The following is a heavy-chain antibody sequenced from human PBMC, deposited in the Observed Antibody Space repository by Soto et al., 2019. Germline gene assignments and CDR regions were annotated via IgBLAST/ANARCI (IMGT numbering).Heavy chain of an antibody. CDR1: GYTFTSYG. CDR2: ISAYNGNT. V-gene: IGHV1-18*01. Sequence: ASVKVSCKASGYTFTSYGISWVRQAPGQGLEWMGWISAYNGNTNYAQKLQGRVTMTTDTSTSTAYMELRSLRSDDTAVYYCARGAGLYCSSTSCYHYYYYGMDVWGQGTTVTVSS. J-gene: IGHJ6*02. CDR3: ARGAGLYCSSTSCYHYYYYGMDV. D-gene: IGHD2-2*01.